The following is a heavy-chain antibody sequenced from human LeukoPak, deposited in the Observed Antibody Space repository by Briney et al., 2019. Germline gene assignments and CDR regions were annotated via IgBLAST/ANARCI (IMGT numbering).Heavy chain of an antibody. CDR2: IYYSGST. Sequence: SETLSLTCTVSGGSISSYYWSWIRQPPGKGLEWIGYIYYSGSTNYNPSLKSRVTISVDTSKMQFSLKLSSVTAADTAVYYCARHRSVAYYFDYWGQGTLVTVSS. V-gene: IGHV4-59*08. CDR3: ARHRSVAYYFDY. CDR1: GGSISSYY. J-gene: IGHJ4*02.